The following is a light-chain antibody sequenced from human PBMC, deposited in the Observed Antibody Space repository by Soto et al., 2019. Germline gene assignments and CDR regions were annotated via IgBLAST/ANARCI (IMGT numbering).Light chain of an antibody. CDR1: QSVSSN. J-gene: IGKJ1*01. CDR2: GAS. Sequence: EIVVTQSPATLYVSPGERATLSCRATQSVSSNLAWYQQKPGRAPRLLIYGASTRATGIPARFSGSGSGTEFTLTISSLQSEDFAVYYCQQYNNWPRTFGQGTKVEIK. CDR3: QQYNNWPRT. V-gene: IGKV3-15*01.